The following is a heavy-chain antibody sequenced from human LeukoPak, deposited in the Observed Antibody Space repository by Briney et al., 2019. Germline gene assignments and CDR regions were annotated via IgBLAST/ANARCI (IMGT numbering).Heavy chain of an antibody. J-gene: IGHJ4*02. CDR2: ISYSGST. CDR1: GGSISTYY. D-gene: IGHD7-27*01. V-gene: IGHV4-59*08. Sequence: SETLSLTCTGSGGSISTYYWSWLRQPPGKGLEWIGYISYSGSTNYNPSLKTLKSRVTFSLNTSKNQFSLTLSSVTAADTAVYYCARLQGRGDNYLDSWGQGALVTVSS. CDR3: ARLQGRGDNYLDS.